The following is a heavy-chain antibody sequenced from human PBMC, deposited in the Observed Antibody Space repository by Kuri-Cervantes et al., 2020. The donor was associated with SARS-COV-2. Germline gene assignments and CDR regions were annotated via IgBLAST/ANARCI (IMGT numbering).Heavy chain of an antibody. CDR1: GFTFSSYS. V-gene: IGHV3-21*01. CDR2: ISSTSTYI. J-gene: IGHJ6*03. D-gene: IGHD2/OR15-2a*01. Sequence: GSLKISCAASGFTFSSYSMNWVRQAPGKGLEWVSAISSTSTYINYVDSVKGRFTISRDDAKNSLYLQMSSLRAEDTAVYYCAREGAHLSSYYYMDVWGKGTTVTVSS. CDR3: AREGAHLSSYYYMDV.